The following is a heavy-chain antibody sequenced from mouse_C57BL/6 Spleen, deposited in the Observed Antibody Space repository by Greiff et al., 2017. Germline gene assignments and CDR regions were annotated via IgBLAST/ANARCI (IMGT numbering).Heavy chain of an antibody. CDR3: AIYYGSGFYYAKDD. J-gene: IGHJ4*01. Sequence: EVQLQQSGPELVKPGASVKMSCKASGYTFTDYNMHWVKQSHGKSLEWIGYINPNNGGTSYNQKFKGKATLTLNKSSSTAYMELRSLTSEDSAVYDYAIYYGSGFYYAKDDWGQGTSVTVST. CDR1: GYTFTDYN. CDR2: INPNNGGT. V-gene: IGHV1-22*01. D-gene: IGHD1-1*01.